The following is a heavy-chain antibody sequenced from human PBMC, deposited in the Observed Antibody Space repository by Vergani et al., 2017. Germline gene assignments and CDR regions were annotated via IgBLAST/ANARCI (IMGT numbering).Heavy chain of an antibody. D-gene: IGHD1-14*01. CDR1: GGSVSSGGYS. CDR2: IYYSGST. V-gene: IGHV4-30-2*01. J-gene: IGHJ4*02. CDR3: ARATSGEIDY. Sequence: QLQLQESGSGLVKPSQTLSLTCAVSGGSVSSGGYSWSWIRQPPGKGLEWIGYIYYSGSTFYNPSLKSRVTISVDRSKNQFSLKVNSVAAADTAVYYCARATSGEIDYWGQGTLVTVSS.